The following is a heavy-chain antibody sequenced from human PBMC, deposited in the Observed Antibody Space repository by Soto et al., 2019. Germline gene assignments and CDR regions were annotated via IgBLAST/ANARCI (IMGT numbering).Heavy chain of an antibody. J-gene: IGHJ5*02. CDR3: AREGCNLNWFDP. CDR1: GFTFSSYS. V-gene: IGHV3-48*02. Sequence: EVQLVESGGGLVQPGGSLRLSCAASGFTFSSYSMNWVRQAPGKGLEWVSYISSSSSTIYYADSVKGRLTISRDNANNSLYLQMNSRRDEYTAVYYCAREGCNLNWFDPWGQGTLVTVSS. CDR2: ISSSSSTI. D-gene: IGHD4-4*01.